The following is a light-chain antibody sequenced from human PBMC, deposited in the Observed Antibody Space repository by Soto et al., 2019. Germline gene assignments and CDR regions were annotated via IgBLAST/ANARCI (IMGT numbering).Light chain of an antibody. V-gene: IGKV2-28*01. CDR1: QSLLHSNGYNY. CDR2: LGS. J-gene: IGKJ4*01. Sequence: DIVMTQSPLSLPVTPREPASISCRSSQSLLHSNGYNYLDWYLQKPGQSPQLLIYLGSNRASGVLDRFSGSGSGTDFTLKISRVEAEDVGVYYCMQALQTLLTFGGGTKVEIK. CDR3: MQALQTLLT.